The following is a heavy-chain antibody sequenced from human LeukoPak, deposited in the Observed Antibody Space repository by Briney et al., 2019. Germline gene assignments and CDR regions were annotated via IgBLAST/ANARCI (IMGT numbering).Heavy chain of an antibody. Sequence: HTGGSLRLSCAASGFTFTSYSMNWVRQAPGKGLEWVSTISGGGGSTYYAGSVKGRFTISRDNSKNTLYLQVNSLRAEDTAVYYCAKGGKWDVTPFDYWGQGTLVTVSS. D-gene: IGHD1-26*01. CDR2: ISGGGGST. CDR3: AKGGKWDVTPFDY. CDR1: GFTFTSYS. V-gene: IGHV3-23*01. J-gene: IGHJ4*02.